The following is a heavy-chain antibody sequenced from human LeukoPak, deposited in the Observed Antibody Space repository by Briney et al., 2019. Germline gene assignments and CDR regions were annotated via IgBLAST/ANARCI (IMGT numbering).Heavy chain of an antibody. J-gene: IGHJ6*02. CDR3: ARACSSTSCHYYYYGMDV. CDR2: ISGSGGST. CDR1: GFTFSSYA. V-gene: IGHV3-23*01. D-gene: IGHD2-2*01. Sequence: GGSLRLSCAASGFTFSSYAMSWVRQAPGKGLEWVSAISGSGGSTYYADSVKGRFTISRDNSKNALYLQMNSLRAEDTAVYYCARACSSTSCHYYYYGMDVWGQGTTVTVSS.